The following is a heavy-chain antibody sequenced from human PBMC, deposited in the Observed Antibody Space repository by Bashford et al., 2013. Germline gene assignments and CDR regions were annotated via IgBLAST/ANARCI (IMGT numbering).Heavy chain of an antibody. CDR2: ISYDASNE. CDR1: GFSFTTYG. Sequence: GSLRLSCAASGFSFTTYGMHWVRQAPGKGLEWVALISYDASNEYYADSVKGRFTISKDNSKNTLYLQMHSLRPEDTAVYYCAKAEYGDYDAGVGYYYYAMDVWGPRGRRSPVSS. V-gene: IGHV3-30*18. CDR3: AKAEYGDYDAGVGYYYYAMDV. J-gene: IGHJ6*04. D-gene: IGHD4-17*01.